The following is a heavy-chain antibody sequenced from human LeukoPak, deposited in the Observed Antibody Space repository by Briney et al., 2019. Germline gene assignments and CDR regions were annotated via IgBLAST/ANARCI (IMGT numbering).Heavy chain of an antibody. CDR1: GFTFSSNY. CDR3: ARAKSGDCGVDYCDY. D-gene: IGHD2-21*01. CDR2: VYSSGST. J-gene: IGHJ4*02. Sequence: GGSLRLSCAASGFTFSSNYMSWVRQAPGKGLEWVSVVYSSGSTYYAESVVGGWTISRDNSTNTLYLQKNSLRDEETAVYYCARAKSGDCGVDYCDYWGQGTLVTVSS. V-gene: IGHV3-53*01.